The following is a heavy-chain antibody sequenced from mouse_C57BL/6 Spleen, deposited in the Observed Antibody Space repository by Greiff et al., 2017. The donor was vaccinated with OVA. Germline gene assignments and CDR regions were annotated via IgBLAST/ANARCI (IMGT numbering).Heavy chain of an antibody. CDR1: GFIFSSYW. Sequence: EVQVVESGGGLVQPGGSMKLSCVASGFIFSSYWMNWVRQSPEQGLEWVAQIRLKSDDYATHYAESVKGRFTISRDDSKSSVYLQMNNLRAEDTGIYYCTSIVTAWGQGTLVTVSA. J-gene: IGHJ3*02. D-gene: IGHD2-5*01. CDR2: IRLKSDDYAT. V-gene: IGHV6-3*01. CDR3: TSIVTA.